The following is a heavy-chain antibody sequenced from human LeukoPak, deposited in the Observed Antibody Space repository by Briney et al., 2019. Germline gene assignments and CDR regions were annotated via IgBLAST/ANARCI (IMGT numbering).Heavy chain of an antibody. CDR1: GGSISSYY. J-gene: IGHJ4*02. D-gene: IGHD2/OR15-2a*01. CDR3: AKHTFWIRYFDY. CDR2: IYYSGST. V-gene: IGHV4-59*01. Sequence: SETLSLTCTVSGGSISSYYWSWIRQPPGKGLEWIGYIYYSGSTNYNPSLKSRVTISVDTSKNQFSLKLSSVTAADTAVYYCAKHTFWIRYFDYWGQGTLVTVSS.